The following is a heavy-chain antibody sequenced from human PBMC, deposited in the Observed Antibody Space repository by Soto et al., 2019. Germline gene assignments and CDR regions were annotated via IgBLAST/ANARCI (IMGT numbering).Heavy chain of an antibody. J-gene: IGHJ4*02. D-gene: IGHD4-17*01. CDR2: IWYDGSNE. Sequence: GGSLRLSCAASGFTFSSYGMHWVRQAPGKGLEWVAVIWYDGSNEYYADSVKGRFTISRDNSKNTLYLQMNSLRAEDTAVYYCARDHKTDYGDYGAYDYWGQGTLVTVSS. V-gene: IGHV3-33*01. CDR1: GFTFSSYG. CDR3: ARDHKTDYGDYGAYDY.